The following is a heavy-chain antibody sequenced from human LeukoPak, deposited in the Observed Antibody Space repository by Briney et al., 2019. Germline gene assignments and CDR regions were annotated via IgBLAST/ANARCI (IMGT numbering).Heavy chain of an antibody. CDR2: ISSSDTTM. CDR1: GFTFRDYD. CDR3: ARAPTYGPGSSFDY. Sequence: GGSLRLSCAASGFTFRDYDMTWIRQAPGKGLEWVSYISSSDTTMYNAGSVKGRFTISRDNAKNSLYLQMNSLRAEDTAVYYCARAPTYGPGSSFDYWGQGTLVTVSS. J-gene: IGHJ4*02. V-gene: IGHV3-11*01. D-gene: IGHD3-10*01.